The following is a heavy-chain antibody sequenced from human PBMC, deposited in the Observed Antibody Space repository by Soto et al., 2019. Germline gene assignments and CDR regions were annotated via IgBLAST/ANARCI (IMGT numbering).Heavy chain of an antibody. V-gene: IGHV3-23*01. CDR3: TSTYSSNWYAGN. CDR1: GFAFSFYA. Sequence: VGSLRLSCVGSGFAFSFYAMTWVRQAPGKGLEWVSGIGGTGARTHYADSVKARFTISRDNSKNTLYLQMNSLRAEDTAVYYCTSTYSSNWYAGNWGQGTLVTVSS. J-gene: IGHJ4*02. D-gene: IGHD6-13*01. CDR2: IGGTGART.